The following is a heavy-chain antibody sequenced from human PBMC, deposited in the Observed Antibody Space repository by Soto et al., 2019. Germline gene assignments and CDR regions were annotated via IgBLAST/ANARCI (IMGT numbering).Heavy chain of an antibody. D-gene: IGHD6-6*01. CDR2: INPNSGGT. V-gene: IGHV1-2*04. J-gene: IGHJ6*02. CDR1: GYTFTGYY. CDR3: ARAEQLVRMGYYYGMDV. Sequence: GASVKVSCKASGYTFTGYYMHWVRQAPGQGLEWMGWINPNSGGTNYAQKFRGWVTMTRDTSISTAYMELSRLRSDDTAVYYCARAEQLVRMGYYYGMDVWGQGTTVTVSS.